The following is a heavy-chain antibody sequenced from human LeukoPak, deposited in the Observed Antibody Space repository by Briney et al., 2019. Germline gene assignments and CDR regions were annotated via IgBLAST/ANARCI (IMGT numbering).Heavy chain of an antibody. Sequence: GGSLRLSCAASGFTVSSNHMSWVRQTPGQGRLEWVSVIYNDGRTFYTGSVTGRFTISRDISKNTLYLQMNSLGAEDTAVYYCAGGQIYGTGSYFFDHWGQGTLVTVSS. V-gene: IGHV3-66*01. CDR3: AGGQIYGTGSYFFDH. CDR1: GFTVSSNH. CDR2: IYNDGRT. D-gene: IGHD3-10*01. J-gene: IGHJ4*02.